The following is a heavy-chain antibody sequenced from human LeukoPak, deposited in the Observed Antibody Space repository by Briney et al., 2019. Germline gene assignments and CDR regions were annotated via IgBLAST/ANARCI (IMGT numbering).Heavy chain of an antibody. Sequence: SETLSLTCTVSGGSISSYYWSWIRQPDGKGLEWIGRIDTSGNTNYKPSLKSRVTMSVDTSKNQFSLKLSSVTAADTAVYYCARVSSSWYQDWYFDLWGRGTLVTVSS. D-gene: IGHD6-13*01. V-gene: IGHV4-4*07. CDR3: ARVSSSWYQDWYFDL. CDR1: GGSISSYY. CDR2: IDTSGNT. J-gene: IGHJ2*01.